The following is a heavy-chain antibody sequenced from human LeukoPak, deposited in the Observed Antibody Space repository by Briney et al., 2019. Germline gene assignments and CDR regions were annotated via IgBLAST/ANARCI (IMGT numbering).Heavy chain of an antibody. D-gene: IGHD3-16*01. CDR2: ISNTGST. V-gene: IGHV4-59*01. CDR1: GGSISSYY. J-gene: IGHJ4*02. CDR3: AKVGRGDYVWGSYSFDY. Sequence: SETLSLTCTVSGGSISSYYWSWIRQPPGKGLEWIGYISNTGSTNYNPSLESRVTISVDTSKNQFSLKLTSVTAADTAVYYCAKVGRGDYVWGSYSFDYWDQGTLVTVSS.